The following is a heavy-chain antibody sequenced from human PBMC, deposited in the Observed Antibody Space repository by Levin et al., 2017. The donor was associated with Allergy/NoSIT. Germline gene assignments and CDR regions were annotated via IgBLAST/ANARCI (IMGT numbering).Heavy chain of an antibody. Sequence: SETLSLTCTVSGGSISSSSYYWGWIRQPPGKGLEWIGSIYYSGSTYYNPSLKSRVTISVDTSKNQFSLKLSSVTAADTAVYYCARLVQAPEQWLVFDYWGQGTLVTVSS. V-gene: IGHV4-39*01. D-gene: IGHD6-19*01. CDR3: ARLVQAPEQWLVFDY. CDR2: IYYSGST. J-gene: IGHJ4*02. CDR1: GGSISSSSYY.